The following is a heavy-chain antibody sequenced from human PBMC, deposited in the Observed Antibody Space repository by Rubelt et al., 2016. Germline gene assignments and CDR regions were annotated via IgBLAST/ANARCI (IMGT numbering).Heavy chain of an antibody. CDR1: GGSISSYY. CDR2: IYTSGST. V-gene: IGHV4-4*07. Sequence: QVQLQESGPGLVKPSETLSLTCTVSGGSISSYYWSWIRQPAGKGLEWIGRIYTSGSTNYNPSLKSRVTISVDTSKNQFSLKLSSVTAADTAVYYCARGDIVVVPAAIDYWGQGTLVTVSS. CDR3: ARGDIVVVPAAIDY. D-gene: IGHD2-2*01. J-gene: IGHJ4*02.